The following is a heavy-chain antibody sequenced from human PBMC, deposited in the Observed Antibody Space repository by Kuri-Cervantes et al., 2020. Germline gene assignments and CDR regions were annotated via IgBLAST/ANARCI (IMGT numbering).Heavy chain of an antibody. J-gene: IGHJ6*02. CDR1: GFTFSSYA. Sequence: GESLKISCAASGFTFSSYAMHWVRQAPGKGLEWVAVISYDGSNKYYADSVKGRFTISRDNSKNTLYLQMNSLRAEDTAVYYCARDSYSYGSNYYYYYGMDVWGQGTTVTVSS. CDR3: ARDSYSYGSNYYYYYGMDV. V-gene: IGHV3-30-3*01. CDR2: ISYDGSNK. D-gene: IGHD5-18*01.